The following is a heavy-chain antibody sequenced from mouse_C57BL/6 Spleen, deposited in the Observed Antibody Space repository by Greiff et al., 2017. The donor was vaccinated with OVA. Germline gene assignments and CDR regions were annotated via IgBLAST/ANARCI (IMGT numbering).Heavy chain of an antibody. CDR3: TVYDGYHCYFDV. CDR2: IDPETGGT. J-gene: IGHJ1*03. Sequence: VQLQQSGAELVRPGASVTLSCKASGYTFTDYEMHWVKQTPVHGLEWIGAIDPETGGTAYNQKFKGRAILTADKSSSTAYMELRSLTSEDSAVYYCTVYDGYHCYFDVGGTGTTAT. V-gene: IGHV1-15*01. CDR1: GYTFTDYE. D-gene: IGHD2-3*01.